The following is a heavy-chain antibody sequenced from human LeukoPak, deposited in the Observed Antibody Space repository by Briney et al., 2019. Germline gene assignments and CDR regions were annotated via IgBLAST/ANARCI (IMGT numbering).Heavy chain of an antibody. CDR1: GYTFTGYY. D-gene: IGHD3-3*01. Sequence: ASVKVSCKASGYTFTGYYMHWVRQAPGQGLEWMGWINPNSGGTSYAQKFQGRVTMTRDTSISTAYMELSRLRSDDTAVYYCAKPRYDFWSGYTLDPWGQGTLVTVSS. CDR3: AKPRYDFWSGYTLDP. CDR2: INPNSGGT. J-gene: IGHJ5*02. V-gene: IGHV1-2*02.